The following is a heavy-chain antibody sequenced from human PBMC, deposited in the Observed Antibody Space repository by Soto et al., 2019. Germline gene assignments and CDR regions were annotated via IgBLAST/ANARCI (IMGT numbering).Heavy chain of an antibody. CDR1: GFTFSNYW. Sequence: EVQLVESGGGLVQPGGSLRLSCAAAGFTFSNYWMSWVRQTPGKRLEWVANMKQDGSEKYYVDSVKGRFTIYRNNAKNSLYLQMNSLRAEDTAVYYCAGDGYDILTGYHIGGMDVWGQGTTVTVSS. CDR2: MKQDGSEK. J-gene: IGHJ6*02. CDR3: AGDGYDILTGYHIGGMDV. D-gene: IGHD3-9*01. V-gene: IGHV3-7*01.